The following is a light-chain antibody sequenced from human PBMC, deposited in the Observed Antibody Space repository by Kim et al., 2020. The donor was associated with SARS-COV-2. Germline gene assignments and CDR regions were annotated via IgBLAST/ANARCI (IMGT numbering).Light chain of an antibody. Sequence: SVTISCTGTSSDVGGYNYVSWYQQHPGKAPKLMIYEVSKRPSGVPDRFSGSKSGNTASLTVSGLQAEDEADYYCSSYAGSNNFVVFGGGTQLTV. J-gene: IGLJ2*01. V-gene: IGLV2-8*01. CDR2: EVS. CDR1: SSDVGGYNY. CDR3: SSYAGSNNFVV.